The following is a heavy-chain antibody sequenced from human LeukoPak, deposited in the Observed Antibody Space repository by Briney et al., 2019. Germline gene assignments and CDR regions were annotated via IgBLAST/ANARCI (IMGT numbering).Heavy chain of an antibody. CDR1: GGSISSYY. CDR3: ARHLRYFDWFGAFDI. J-gene: IGHJ3*02. Sequence: SETLSLTCTVSGGSISSYYWSWIRQPPGKGLEWIGYIYYSGSTNYNPSLKSRVTISVDTSKNQFSLKLSSVTAADTAVYYCARHLRYFDWFGAFDIWGQGTMITVSS. CDR2: IYYSGST. V-gene: IGHV4-59*08. D-gene: IGHD3-9*01.